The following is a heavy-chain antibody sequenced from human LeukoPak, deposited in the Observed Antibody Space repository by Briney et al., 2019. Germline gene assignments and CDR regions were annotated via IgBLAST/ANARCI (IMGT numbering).Heavy chain of an antibody. CDR1: GFTFDDYA. CDR3: ARGPRGARRVVTPWYNWFDP. D-gene: IGHD4-23*01. J-gene: IGHJ5*02. CDR2: ISWNSGSI. V-gene: IGHV3-9*01. Sequence: GRSLRLSCAASGFTFDDYAMHWVRQAPGKGLEWVSGISWNSGSIGYADSVKGRFTISRDNAKNSLYLQMNSLRAEDTAVYYCARGPRGARRVVTPWYNWFDPWGQGTLVTVSS.